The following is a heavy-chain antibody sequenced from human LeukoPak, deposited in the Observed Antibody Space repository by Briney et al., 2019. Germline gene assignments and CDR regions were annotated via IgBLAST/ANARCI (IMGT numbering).Heavy chain of an antibody. CDR3: ARGLVSSSWRPMNYNWFDP. CDR2: VSDTGRA. J-gene: IGHJ5*02. D-gene: IGHD6-13*01. Sequence: NPSETLSLTCTVSGGSITGYYWTWIRQPAGKGLEWIGRVSDTGRAYYNPSLERRVTISLDTSNNRFSLKVTSVTAADTAVYYCARGLVSSSWRPMNYNWFDPWGQGTLVTVSS. CDR1: GGSITGYY. V-gene: IGHV4-4*07.